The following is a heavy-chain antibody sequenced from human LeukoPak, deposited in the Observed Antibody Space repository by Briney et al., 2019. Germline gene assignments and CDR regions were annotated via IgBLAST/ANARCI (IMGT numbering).Heavy chain of an antibody. CDR1: GYTFTGYY. CDR3: ARDDGGSYNFDY. D-gene: IGHD1-26*01. J-gene: IGHJ4*02. V-gene: IGHV1-2*02. CDR2: INPNSGGT. Sequence: ASVKVSCKASGYTFTGYYMHWVRQAPGQGLEWMGWINPNSGGTNYAQKFQGRVTMTRDTSISTAHMELSRLRSDDTAVYYCARDDGGSYNFDYWGQGTLVTVSS.